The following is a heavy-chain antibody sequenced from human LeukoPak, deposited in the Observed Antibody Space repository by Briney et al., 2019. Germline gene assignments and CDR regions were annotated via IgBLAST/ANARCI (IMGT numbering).Heavy chain of an antibody. V-gene: IGHV3-74*01. D-gene: IGHD3-22*01. CDR1: GFTFSSYA. CDR3: ARPHGDYYDLAFDP. J-gene: IGHJ5*02. CDR2: INTDGSST. Sequence: PGGSLRLSCAASGFTFSSYAMSWVRQAPGKGLVWVSRINTDGSSTSYADSVKGRFTISRDNAKNTLYLQMNSLRAEDTAVYYCARPHGDYYDLAFDPWGQGTLVTVSS.